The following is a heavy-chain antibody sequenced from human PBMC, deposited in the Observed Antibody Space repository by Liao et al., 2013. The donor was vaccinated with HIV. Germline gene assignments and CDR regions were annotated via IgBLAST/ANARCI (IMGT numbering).Heavy chain of an antibody. D-gene: IGHD3-16*01. J-gene: IGHJ4*02. CDR2: IYTTGSI. CDR1: GGSISSNY. Sequence: QLQLQESGPGLVKPSETLSLTCTVSGGSISSNYWSWIRQPAGKGLEWIGRIYTTGSINYNPSLKSRVTISVDTSKNQFSLKLSSVTAADTAVYYCARGFRLRLGLVDYWGQGTLVTVSS. CDR3: ARGFRLRLGLVDY. V-gene: IGHV4-4*07.